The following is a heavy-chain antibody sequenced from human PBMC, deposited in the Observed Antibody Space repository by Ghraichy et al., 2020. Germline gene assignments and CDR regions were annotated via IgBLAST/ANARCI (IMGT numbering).Heavy chain of an antibody. CDR1: GFTVSSNY. V-gene: IGHV3-53*01. D-gene: IGHD2/OR15-2a*01. J-gene: IGHJ4*02. CDR2: IYSGGST. CDR3: ARDFSSPSPGHY. Sequence: GGSLRLSCAASGFTVSSNYMSWVRQAPGKGLEWVSVIYSGGSTYYADSVKGRFTISRDNSKNTLYLQMNSLRAEDTAVYYCARDFSSPSPGHYWGQGTLVTVSS.